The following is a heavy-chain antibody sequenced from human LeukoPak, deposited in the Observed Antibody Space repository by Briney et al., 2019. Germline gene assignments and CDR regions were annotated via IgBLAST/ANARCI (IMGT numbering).Heavy chain of an antibody. J-gene: IGHJ6*02. Sequence: GGSLRLSCAASGFTFRSYWMHWVRQAPGKGLAWVSRINSDGSSTTYADSVKGRFTISRDNDKNTLYLQMNSLRAEDTAVYYCARGDGYGMDVWGQGTTVTVPS. D-gene: IGHD2-8*01. CDR2: INSDGSST. V-gene: IGHV3-74*01. CDR1: GFTFRSYW. CDR3: ARGDGYGMDV.